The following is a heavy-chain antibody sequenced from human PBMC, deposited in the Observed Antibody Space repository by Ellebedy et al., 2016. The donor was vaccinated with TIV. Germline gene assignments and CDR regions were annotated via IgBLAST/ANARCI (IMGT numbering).Heavy chain of an antibody. CDR1: GFTFSSYG. J-gene: IGHJ4*02. V-gene: IGHV3-33*01. CDR3: ARGGPGSSSPHDY. D-gene: IGHD2-2*01. CDR2: IWYDGSNK. Sequence: PGGSLRLSCAASGFTFSSYGMHWVRQAPGKGLEWVAVIWYDGSNKYYADSMKGRFTISRDNSQNTLSLQMNSLRAEETAVYYCARGGPGSSSPHDYWGQGTLVTVSS.